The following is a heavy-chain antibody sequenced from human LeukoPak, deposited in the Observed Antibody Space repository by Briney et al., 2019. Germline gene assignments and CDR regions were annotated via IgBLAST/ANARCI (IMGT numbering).Heavy chain of an antibody. CDR3: AKDRLVHYYGSGSYYSDY. V-gene: IGHV3-23*01. J-gene: IGHJ4*02. CDR2: ISGSGGST. Sequence: GGSLRLSCAASGFTFSSYAMSWVRQAPGKGLEWVSAISGSGGSTYYADSVKGRFTISRDNSKNTLYLQMNSLRAEDTAVYYCAKDRLVHYYGSGSYYSDYWGQGTLVTVSS. CDR1: GFTFSSYA. D-gene: IGHD3-10*01.